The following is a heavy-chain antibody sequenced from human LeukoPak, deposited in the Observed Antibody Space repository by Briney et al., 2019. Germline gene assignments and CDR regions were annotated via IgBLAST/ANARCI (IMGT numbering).Heavy chain of an antibody. J-gene: IGHJ4*02. CDR3: AREMATAFDY. V-gene: IGHV4-59*01. D-gene: IGHD5-24*01. CDR1: GGSISSYY. Sequence: SETLSLTCTVSGGSISSYYWSWIRQPPGKGLEWIGYIYYSGSTNYNPSLKSRVTISVDTSKNQFSLKLGSVTAADTAVYYCAREMATAFDYWGQGTLVTVSS. CDR2: IYYSGST.